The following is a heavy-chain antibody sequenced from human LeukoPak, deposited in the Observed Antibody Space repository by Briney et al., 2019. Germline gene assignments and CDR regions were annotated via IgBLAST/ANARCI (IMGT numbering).Heavy chain of an antibody. CDR2: IYYSGST. J-gene: IGHJ3*02. CDR3: ARDVSYYDYVWGSYRPDAFDI. V-gene: IGHV4-30-4*01. Sequence: PSQTLSLTCTVSGGSISSGDYYWSWIRQPPRQGLEWIGYIYYSGSTYYNPSLKSRVTISVDTSKNQFSLKLSSVTAADTAVYYCARDVSYYDYVWGSYRPDAFDIWGQGTMVTVSS. D-gene: IGHD3-16*02. CDR1: GGSISSGDYY.